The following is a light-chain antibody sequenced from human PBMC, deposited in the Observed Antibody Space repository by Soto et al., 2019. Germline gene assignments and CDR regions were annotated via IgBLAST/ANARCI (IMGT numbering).Light chain of an antibody. CDR3: QRFGTSPPWT. CDR1: QSVSSSY. CDR2: GTS. V-gene: IGKV3-20*01. J-gene: IGKJ1*01. Sequence: EVVLTQSPGTLSLSQGERATLSCRASQSVSSSYLAWYQHKPGRAPRLLIDGTSIRATGIPDRFSGSGSGTDFTLTITRLEPEDFAVYYCQRFGTSPPWTFGQGTMVDI.